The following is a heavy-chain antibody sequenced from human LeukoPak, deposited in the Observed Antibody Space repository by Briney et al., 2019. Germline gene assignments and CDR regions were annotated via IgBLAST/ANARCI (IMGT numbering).Heavy chain of an antibody. D-gene: IGHD6-13*01. CDR2: ISYDGSNK. CDR3: AREAIAAAGTYVFDY. V-gene: IGHV3-30*03. CDR1: GFTFSSYD. Sequence: GESLRLSCAASGFTFSSYDMHWVRQAPGKGLEWVAVISYDGSNKYYADSVKGRFTISRDNSQNTLYLQMNSLRSEDTAVYYCAREAIAAAGTYVFDYWGQGTLVTVSS. J-gene: IGHJ4*02.